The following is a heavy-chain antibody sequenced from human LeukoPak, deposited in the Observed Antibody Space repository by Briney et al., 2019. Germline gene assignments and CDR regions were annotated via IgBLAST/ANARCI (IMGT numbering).Heavy chain of an antibody. D-gene: IGHD6-13*01. CDR1: GYSISSGYF. CDR2: IYNSGST. Sequence: SETLSLTCTVSGYSISSGYFWGWIRQPPGKGLEWIGTIYNSGSTYYNASLESRVTISVDTSKNQFSLKLSSVTAADTAVYYCARAYSSSWYFNWFDPWGQGTLVTVSS. J-gene: IGHJ5*02. V-gene: IGHV4-38-2*02. CDR3: ARAYSSSWYFNWFDP.